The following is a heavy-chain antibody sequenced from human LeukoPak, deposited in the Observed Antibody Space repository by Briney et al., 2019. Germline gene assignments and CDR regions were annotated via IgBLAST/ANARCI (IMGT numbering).Heavy chain of an antibody. CDR2: ISSSSSYI. Sequence: GGSLRLSCAASGFTFSIYSMNWVRQAPGKGLEGVSSISSSSSYIYYADSVKGRFTISRDNAKNSLYLQMNSLRAEDTAAYYCARDRCSGGSCYGPGMDVWGQGTTVTVSS. D-gene: IGHD2-15*01. V-gene: IGHV3-21*01. J-gene: IGHJ6*02. CDR1: GFTFSIYS. CDR3: ARDRCSGGSCYGPGMDV.